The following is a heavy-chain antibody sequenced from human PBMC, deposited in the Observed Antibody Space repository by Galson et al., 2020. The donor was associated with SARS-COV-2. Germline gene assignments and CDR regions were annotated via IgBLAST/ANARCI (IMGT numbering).Heavy chain of an antibody. J-gene: IGHJ4*02. CDR2: IKGDGSET. CDR1: GFTFHDFW. D-gene: IGHD6-19*01. Sequence: GESLKTSCEVPGFTFHDFWKSWFRPAPAPGLEWVANIKGDGSETNYADFGKGRFSISRDNAANSLYLQMNSLRVEDSAVYYCSREGWQGGYWGQGTRVTVSS. V-gene: IGHV3-7*01. CDR3: SREGWQGGY.